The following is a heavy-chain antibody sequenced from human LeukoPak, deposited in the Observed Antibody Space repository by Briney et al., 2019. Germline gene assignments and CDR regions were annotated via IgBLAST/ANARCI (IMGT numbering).Heavy chain of an antibody. D-gene: IGHD6-19*01. CDR2: VYYSGST. V-gene: IGHV4-59*01. Sequence: KPSETLSLTCTVSGGSISSYYWSWIRQPPGKGLEWIGYVYYSGSTNYNPSLESRVIISVDTSKNQFSLKLSSVTAADTAVYYCAREYSSGWSGTGYWGQGTLVTVSS. CDR3: AREYSSGWSGTGY. J-gene: IGHJ4*02. CDR1: GGSISSYY.